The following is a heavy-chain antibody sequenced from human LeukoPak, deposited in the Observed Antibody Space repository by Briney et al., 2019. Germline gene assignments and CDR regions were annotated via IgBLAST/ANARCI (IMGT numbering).Heavy chain of an antibody. Sequence: GESLKISCKGSGYSFTTYWIGWVRQMPGKGLEWMGIIYPGDSDTRYSPSFQGQVTISADKSISTAYLQWSSLKASDTAMYCARVPDSRGWQYFLDYWGQGTLVTVSS. CDR3: ARVPDSRGWQYFLDY. CDR1: GYSFTTYW. CDR2: IYPGDSDT. J-gene: IGHJ4*02. V-gene: IGHV5-51*01. D-gene: IGHD6-19*01.